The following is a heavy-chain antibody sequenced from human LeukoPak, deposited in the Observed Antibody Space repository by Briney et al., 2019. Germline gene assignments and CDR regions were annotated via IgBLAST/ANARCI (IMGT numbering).Heavy chain of an antibody. CDR3: ASSVTKYYFDY. Sequence: PSETLSLTCTVSGGSTSSYYWSWIRQPPGKGLEWIGYIYYSGSTNYNPSLKSRVTISVDTSKNQFSLKLSSVTAADTAVYYCASSVTKYYFDYWGQGTLVTVSS. V-gene: IGHV4-59*08. D-gene: IGHD4-17*01. J-gene: IGHJ4*02. CDR1: GGSTSSYY. CDR2: IYYSGST.